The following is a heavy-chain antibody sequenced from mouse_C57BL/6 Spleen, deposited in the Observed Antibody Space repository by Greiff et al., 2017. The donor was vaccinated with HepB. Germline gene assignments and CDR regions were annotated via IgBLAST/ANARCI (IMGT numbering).Heavy chain of an antibody. CDR2: IYPGSGST. D-gene: IGHD2-5*01. CDR3: ARSSAYYSNYYFDY. CDR1: GYTFTSYW. J-gene: IGHJ2*01. Sequence: QVQLQQPGAELVKPGASVKMSCKASGYTFTSYWITWVKQRPGQGLEWIGDIYPGSGSTNYNEKFKSKATLTVDTSSSTAYMQLSSLTSEDSAVYYCARSSAYYSNYYFDYWGQGTTLTVSS. V-gene: IGHV1-55*01.